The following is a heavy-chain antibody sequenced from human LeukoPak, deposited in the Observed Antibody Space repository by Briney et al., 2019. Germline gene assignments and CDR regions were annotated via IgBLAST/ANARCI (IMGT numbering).Heavy chain of an antibody. V-gene: IGHV3-48*03. Sequence: PGGSLRLSCAASGFTFSSYEMNWVRQAPGKGLEWVSYISSSGSTIYYADSVKGRFTISRDNAKNSLYLQMNSLRAEDTAVYYCARDSVQLWTYYYYYYMDVWGKGTTVTVSS. CDR3: ARDSVQLWTYYYYYYMDV. CDR2: ISSSGSTI. D-gene: IGHD5-18*01. J-gene: IGHJ6*03. CDR1: GFTFSSYE.